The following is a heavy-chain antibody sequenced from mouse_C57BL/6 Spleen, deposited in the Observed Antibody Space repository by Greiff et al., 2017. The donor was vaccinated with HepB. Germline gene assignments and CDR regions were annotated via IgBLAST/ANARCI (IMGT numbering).Heavy chain of an antibody. Sequence: EVQLQQSGPELVKPGASVKISCKASGYSFTGYYMNWVKQSPEKSLEWIGEINPSTGGTTYNQKFKAKATLTVDKSSSTAYMQLKSLTSEDSAVYYCARREDGNPYWYFDVWGTGTTVTVSS. CDR2: INPSTGGT. CDR3: ARREDGNPYWYFDV. J-gene: IGHJ1*03. V-gene: IGHV1-42*01. D-gene: IGHD2-1*01. CDR1: GYSFTGYY.